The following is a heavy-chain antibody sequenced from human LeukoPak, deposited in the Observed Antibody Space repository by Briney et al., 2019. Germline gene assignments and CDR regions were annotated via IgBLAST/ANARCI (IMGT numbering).Heavy chain of an antibody. Sequence: ASVKVSCKASGYTFTSYGISWVRQAPGQGLEWMGWISAYNGNTNYAQKLQGRVTMTTDTSTSTAYMELRSLRSDDTAVYYCARVSYSSSWYTGWYYYYMDVWRKGTTDTVSS. D-gene: IGHD6-13*01. CDR1: GYTFTSYG. CDR3: ARVSYSSSWYTGWYYYYMDV. V-gene: IGHV1-18*01. J-gene: IGHJ6*03. CDR2: ISAYNGNT.